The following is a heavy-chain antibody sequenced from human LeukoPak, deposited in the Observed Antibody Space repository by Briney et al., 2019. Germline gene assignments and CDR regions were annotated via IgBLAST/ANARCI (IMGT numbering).Heavy chain of an antibody. V-gene: IGHV4-59*01. CDR1: GGSISSYY. D-gene: IGHD2/OR15-2a*01. J-gene: IGHJ3*02. CDR3: ARAFRRPAIDAFDI. CDR2: IYYSGST. Sequence: PSETLSLTCTVSGGSISSYYWSWIRQPPGKGLEWIGYIYYSGSTNYNPSLKSRVTISVDTSKNQFSLKLSSVTAADTAVYYCARAFRRPAIDAFDIWGQGTMVTVSS.